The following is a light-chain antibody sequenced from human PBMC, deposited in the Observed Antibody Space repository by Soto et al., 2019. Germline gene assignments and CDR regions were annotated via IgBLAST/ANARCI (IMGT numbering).Light chain of an antibody. CDR2: DND. V-gene: IGLV1-51*01. CDR3: GPWDSSLSTGV. J-gene: IGLJ2*01. CDR1: SSNIGNNL. Sequence: QSVLTQPPSVSAAPGQTVTISCSGTSSNIGNNLVSWYQHLPGTAPTLLIYDNDNRTSGIPARFSGSRSRALATLVITGLQTGDEADYYCGPWDSSLSTGVLGGGTKVTVL.